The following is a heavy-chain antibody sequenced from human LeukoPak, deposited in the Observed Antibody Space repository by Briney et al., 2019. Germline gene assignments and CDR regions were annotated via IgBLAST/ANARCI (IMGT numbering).Heavy chain of an antibody. D-gene: IGHD4-17*01. CDR2: ISSSSSYI. J-gene: IGHJ2*01. CDR3: ARDLRAGGTWSYGVYFDL. Sequence: PGGSLRLSCAASGFTFSSYEMNWVRQAPGKGLEWVSSISSSSSYIYYADSVKGRFTISRDNAKNSLYLQMNSLRAEDTAVYYCARDLRAGGTWSYGVYFDLWGRGTLVTVSS. V-gene: IGHV3-21*01. CDR1: GFTFSSYE.